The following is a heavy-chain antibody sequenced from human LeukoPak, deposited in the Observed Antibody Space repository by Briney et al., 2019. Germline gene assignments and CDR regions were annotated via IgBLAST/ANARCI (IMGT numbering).Heavy chain of an antibody. V-gene: IGHV4-34*01. CDR1: GGSFSGYY. Sequence: SETLSLTCAVYGGSFSGYYWSWIRQPPGKGLEWIGEINHSGSTNYNPSLKSRVTISVDTSKNQFSLKLSSVTAADTAAYYCARKPGGYYYYYMDVWGKGTTVTVSS. D-gene: IGHD1-14*01. CDR3: ARKPGGYYYYYMDV. CDR2: INHSGST. J-gene: IGHJ6*03.